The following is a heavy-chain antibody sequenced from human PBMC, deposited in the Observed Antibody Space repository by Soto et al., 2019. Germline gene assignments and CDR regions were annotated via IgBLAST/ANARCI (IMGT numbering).Heavy chain of an antibody. V-gene: IGHV4-34*01. CDR2: INHRGNT. Sequence: QVPLQQWGAGLLKPSETLSLICAVYGGSFSDYYWSWIRQSPEKGLEWVGEINHRGNTNYNPSLKSRVTMSVDTSKNQFSLKLSSVTAADTALYYCARLCSSTRWDWFDSWGQGTLVTVSS. J-gene: IGHJ5*01. CDR1: GGSFSDYY. CDR3: ARLCSSTRWDWFDS. D-gene: IGHD2-2*01.